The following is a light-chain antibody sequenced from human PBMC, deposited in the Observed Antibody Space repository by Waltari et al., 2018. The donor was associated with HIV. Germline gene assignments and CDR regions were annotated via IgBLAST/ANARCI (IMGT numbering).Light chain of an antibody. CDR1: SSNIGSNY. CDR3: AAWDDSLSANWV. CDR2: RNN. J-gene: IGLJ3*02. V-gene: IGLV1-47*01. Sequence: QSVLTQPPSASGTPGQRVTISCSGSSSNIGSNYVYWYQQLPGTAPKLLIYRNNQRPSGVPDRFSGSKSVTSASLAISGLRSEDEADYYCAAWDDSLSANWVFGGGTKLTVL.